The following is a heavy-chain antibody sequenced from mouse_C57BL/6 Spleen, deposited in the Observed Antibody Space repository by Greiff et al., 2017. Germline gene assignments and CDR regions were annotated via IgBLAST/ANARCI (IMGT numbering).Heavy chain of an antibody. V-gene: IGHV10-3*01. D-gene: IGHD3-2*02. J-gene: IGHJ3*01. Sequence: EVQLVESGGGLLQPKGSLKLSCAASGFTFNTYAMHWVRQAPGKGLEWVARIRSKSSNYATYYADSVKDRFTISRDDSQSMLYLQMNNLKTEDTAMYYCVGGDSSGYVAWFAYWGQGTLVTVSA. CDR1: GFTFNTYA. CDR3: VGGDSSGYVAWFAY. CDR2: IRSKSSNYAT.